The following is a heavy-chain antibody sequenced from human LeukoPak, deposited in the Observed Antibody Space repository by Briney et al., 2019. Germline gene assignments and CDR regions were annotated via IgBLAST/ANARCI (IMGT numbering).Heavy chain of an antibody. CDR1: GFTFSSYG. Sequence: PGRSLRLSCAASGFTFSSYGMHWVRQAPGKGLEWVAVISYDGSNKYYADSVKGRFTFSRDNSKNTLYLQMNSLRVEDTAVYYCTRSGRYFDYWGQGTLVTVSS. CDR2: ISYDGSNK. J-gene: IGHJ4*02. V-gene: IGHV3-30*03. D-gene: IGHD3-10*01. CDR3: TRSGRYFDY.